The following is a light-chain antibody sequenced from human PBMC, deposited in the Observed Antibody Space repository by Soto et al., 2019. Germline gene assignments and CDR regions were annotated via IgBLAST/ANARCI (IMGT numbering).Light chain of an antibody. CDR2: DNR. J-gene: IGLJ2*01. CDR3: QVWATSSDHPV. V-gene: IGLV3-21*01. Sequence: SYELTKPPSVSLAPGQTASISFGGNNIGIKDVYWYQQQPGQAPVLVIYDNRDRPSGIPERFSGSNSGNTAALTISRVEAGDEADYYCQVWATSSDHPVFGGGTKLTVL. CDR1: NIGIKD.